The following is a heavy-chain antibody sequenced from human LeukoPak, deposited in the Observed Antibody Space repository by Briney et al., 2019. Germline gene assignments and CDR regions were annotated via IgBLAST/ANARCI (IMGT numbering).Heavy chain of an antibody. Sequence: SETLSLTCTVSGGSISSYYWSWIRQPPGKGLEWIGYIYYSGSTNYNPSLKSRVTISVDTSKNQFSLKLSSVTAAGTAVYYCAREYGGQSNWFDPWGQGTLVTVSS. J-gene: IGHJ5*02. D-gene: IGHD4-23*01. CDR1: GGSISSYY. CDR3: AREYGGQSNWFDP. CDR2: IYYSGST. V-gene: IGHV4-59*12.